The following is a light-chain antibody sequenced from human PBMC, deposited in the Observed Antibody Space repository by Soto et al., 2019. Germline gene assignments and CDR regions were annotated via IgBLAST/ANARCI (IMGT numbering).Light chain of an antibody. Sequence: HSVLTQTPSASATPGQRVTISWSGTNSNIGSNTIAWYQQLPGTAPKRLIHSNNQRPSGVPDRFSASKSGTSASLAISGLQSEDEADYYCATWDDSLNGYVFGTGTKVTVL. CDR1: NSNIGSNT. V-gene: IGLV1-44*01. J-gene: IGLJ1*01. CDR3: ATWDDSLNGYV. CDR2: SNN.